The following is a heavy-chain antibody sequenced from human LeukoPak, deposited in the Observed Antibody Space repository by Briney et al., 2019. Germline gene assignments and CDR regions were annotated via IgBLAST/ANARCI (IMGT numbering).Heavy chain of an antibody. Sequence: GESLKISCKASGYRFTYYWIAWVRQMPGEGLEWMGIIYPYDSHTRYSPSFQGQVTISADKSISTAYLQWSSLKASDTAMCYCARLPNSGADLTWFDPWGQGTLVTVSS. CDR3: ARLPNSGADLTWFDP. CDR1: GYRFTYYW. J-gene: IGHJ5*02. D-gene: IGHD3-10*01. CDR2: IYPYDSHT. V-gene: IGHV5-51*01.